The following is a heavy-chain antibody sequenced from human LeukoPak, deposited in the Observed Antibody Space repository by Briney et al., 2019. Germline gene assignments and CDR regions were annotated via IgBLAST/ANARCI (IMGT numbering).Heavy chain of an antibody. V-gene: IGHV1-69*13. CDR2: IIPIFGTA. Sequence: ASVKVSCKDSGGTFSSYAISWVRQAPGQGLEWMGGIIPIFGTANYAQKFQGRVTITADESTSTAYMELSSLRSEDTAVYYCASTTVTPLPTYYFDYWGQGTLVTVSS. J-gene: IGHJ4*02. CDR1: GGTFSSYA. D-gene: IGHD4-17*01. CDR3: ASTTVTPLPTYYFDY.